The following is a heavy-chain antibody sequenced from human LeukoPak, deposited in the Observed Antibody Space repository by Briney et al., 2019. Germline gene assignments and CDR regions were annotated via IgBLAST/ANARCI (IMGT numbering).Heavy chain of an antibody. J-gene: IGHJ3*02. Sequence: SVKVSCKASGGTFSSYAISWVRQAPGQGLEWMGGIIPIFGTANYAQKFQGRVTITADKSTSTAYMELSSLRSEDTAVYYCAREMYYYDSSGYYPEAFDIWGQGTMVTVSS. V-gene: IGHV1-69*06. CDR2: IIPIFGTA. CDR3: AREMYYYDSSGYYPEAFDI. CDR1: GGTFSSYA. D-gene: IGHD3-22*01.